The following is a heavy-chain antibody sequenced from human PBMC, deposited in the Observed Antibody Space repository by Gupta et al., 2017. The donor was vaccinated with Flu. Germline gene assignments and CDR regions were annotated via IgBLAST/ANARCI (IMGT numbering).Heavy chain of an antibody. V-gene: IGHV3-21*01. D-gene: IGHD2-2*01. CDR2: ISSSSSYI. J-gene: IGHJ4*02. CDR3: ARVVGYCSSTSCSDDY. Sequence: PGKGLEWVSSISSSSSYIYYADSVKGRFTISRDNAKNSLYLQMNSLRAEDTAVYYCARVVGYCSSTSCSDDYWGQGTLVTVSS.